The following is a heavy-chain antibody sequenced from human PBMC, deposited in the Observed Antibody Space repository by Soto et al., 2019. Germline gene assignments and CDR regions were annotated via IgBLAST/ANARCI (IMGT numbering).Heavy chain of an antibody. J-gene: IGHJ6*02. Sequence: ASVKVSWKASGYTFTSYDINWVRQATGQGLEWMGWMNPNSGNTGYAQKFQGRVTMTRNTSISTAYMGLSSLRSEDTAVYYCARGGDSVRIILRFLVWLSTRPRYGMAVWGQGTTVTVSS. CDR3: ARGGDSVRIILRFLVWLSTRPRYGMAV. CDR2: MNPNSGNT. D-gene: IGHD3-3*01. V-gene: IGHV1-8*01. CDR1: GYTFTSYD.